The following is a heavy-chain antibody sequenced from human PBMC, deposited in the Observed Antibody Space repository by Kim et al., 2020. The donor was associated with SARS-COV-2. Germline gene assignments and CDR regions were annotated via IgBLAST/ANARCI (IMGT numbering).Heavy chain of an antibody. V-gene: IGHV3-48*02. CDR3: ARELPFHYFDY. CDR2: ISSSGTI. Sequence: GGSLRLSCAASGFSFSTYSMDWVRQAPGKGPEWVSYISSSGTIQYADSVKDRFTISRDNAKNSLFLQMNSLRDEDTAVYYCARELPFHYFDYWGQGVLVT. CDR1: GFSFSTYS. J-gene: IGHJ4*02. D-gene: IGHD2-21*01.